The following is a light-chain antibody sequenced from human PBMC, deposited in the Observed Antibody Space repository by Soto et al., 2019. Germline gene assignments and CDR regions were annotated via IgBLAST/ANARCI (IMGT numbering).Light chain of an antibody. Sequence: DIQMTQSPSSLSASVGDRVTITCRSSQGISNYLAWYQQKPGTVPKLLISPASTLQTGVPSRFSGGGSGTEFTLIISSLQPDDFATYYCQKYNSYWMFGLGTKVDIK. CDR3: QKYNSYWM. CDR2: PAS. J-gene: IGKJ1*01. V-gene: IGKV1-27*01. CDR1: QGISNY.